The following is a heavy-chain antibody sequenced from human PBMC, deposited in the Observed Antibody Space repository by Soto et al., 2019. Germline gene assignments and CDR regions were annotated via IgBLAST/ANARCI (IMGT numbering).Heavy chain of an antibody. Sequence: GESLKISCTGSGYSFSTYWIAWVRQMPGKGLEWMGIIYPGDSDTRYSPSFQGQVTISADTSTKTAYLQWSSLKASDTAIYYCARRLSGPKEEYNAYYFYGLDVWGQGTTVTVSS. CDR2: IYPGDSDT. J-gene: IGHJ6*02. CDR3: ARRLSGPKEEYNAYYFYGLDV. D-gene: IGHD1-1*01. CDR1: GYSFSTYW. V-gene: IGHV5-51*01.